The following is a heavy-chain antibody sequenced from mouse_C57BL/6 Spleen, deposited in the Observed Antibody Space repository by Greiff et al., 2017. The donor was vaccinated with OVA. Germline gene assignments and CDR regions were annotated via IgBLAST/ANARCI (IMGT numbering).Heavy chain of an antibody. CDR1: GFTFSDYG. Sequence: EVQLVESGGGLVKPGGSLKLSCAASGFTFSDYGMHWVRQAPEKGLEWVAYISSGSSTIYYADTVKGRFTISRDNAKNTLFLQMTSLRSEDTAMYYCARRGYYYGSSPYYAMDYWGQGTSVTVSS. CDR2: ISSGSSTI. CDR3: ARRGYYYGSSPYYAMDY. D-gene: IGHD1-1*01. V-gene: IGHV5-17*01. J-gene: IGHJ4*01.